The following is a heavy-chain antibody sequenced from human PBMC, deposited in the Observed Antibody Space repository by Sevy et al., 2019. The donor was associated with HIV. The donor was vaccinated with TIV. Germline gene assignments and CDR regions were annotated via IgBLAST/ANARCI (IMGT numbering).Heavy chain of an antibody. V-gene: IGHV4-39*01. J-gene: IGHJ4*02. Sequence: SETLSLTCAVSGDSISSNNYYWGWIRQSPGKGLEWIGIVYYTGTTYYNPSLKSRVTISVDTSQSQFSLRLSSVTAADTAVYFCAGSYYNFWNGYYNPFDSWGQGTLVTVSS. D-gene: IGHD3-3*01. CDR3: AGSYYNFWNGYYNPFDS. CDR2: VYYTGTT. CDR1: GDSISSNNYY.